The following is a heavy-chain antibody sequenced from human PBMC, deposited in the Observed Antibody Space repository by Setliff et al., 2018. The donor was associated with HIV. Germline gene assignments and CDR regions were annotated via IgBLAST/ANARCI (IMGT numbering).Heavy chain of an antibody. CDR1: GITFNKYG. V-gene: IGHV1-18*04. CDR3: ASSAGAVPTTAPYGDYYYYFYMDV. D-gene: IGHD1-1*01. J-gene: IGHJ6*03. CDR2: ISVDNGNT. Sequence: ASVKVSCKVSGITFNKYGISWVRQAPGQGLQWMGWISVDNGNTNYAQKLQGRVTMTMDTSTSTAYMELYSLTSEDTAMYYCASSAGAVPTTAPYGDYYYYFYMDVWGKGTTVTVSS.